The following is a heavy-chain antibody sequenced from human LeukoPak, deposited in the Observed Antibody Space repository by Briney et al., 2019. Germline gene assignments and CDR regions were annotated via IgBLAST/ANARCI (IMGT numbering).Heavy chain of an antibody. Sequence: ASVKVSCKASGGTFSSYAISWVRQAPGQGLEWMGGIIPIFGTANYAQKFQGRVTITADESTSTAYMELSSLRSEDTAVYYCAGLGRKGHNWFDPCGQGTLVTVSS. CDR1: GGTFSSYA. CDR2: IIPIFGTA. CDR3: AGLGRKGHNWFDP. J-gene: IGHJ5*02. V-gene: IGHV1-69*13.